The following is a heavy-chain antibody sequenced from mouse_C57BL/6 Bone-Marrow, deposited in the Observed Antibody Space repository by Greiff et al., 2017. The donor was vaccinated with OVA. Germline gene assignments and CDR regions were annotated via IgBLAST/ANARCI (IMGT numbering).Heavy chain of an antibody. CDR3: SSGSSGCSFAY. Sequence: VQLQQSGAELVRPGASVKLSCTASGFNIKDDYMHWVKQRPEQGLEWIGWIDPENGDTEYASKFQGKATITADTSSNTAYLQLSSLTSEASAVSYYSSGSSGCSFAYWGQGTLVTVSA. V-gene: IGHV14-4*01. D-gene: IGHD3-2*02. CDR2: IDPENGDT. J-gene: IGHJ3*01. CDR1: GFNIKDDY.